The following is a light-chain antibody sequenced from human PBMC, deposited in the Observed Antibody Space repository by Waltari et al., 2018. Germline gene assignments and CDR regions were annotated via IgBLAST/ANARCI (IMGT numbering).Light chain of an antibody. Sequence: EIVLTQSPGTLSLSPGERATLSCRASQTISSGYLTWYQQKPGQAPRLLIYGASSRATGIPDRFSGRGSGTDFTLTISRLEPEDFAVYYCQQYGSSSYTFGQGTKLEI. CDR3: QQYGSSSYT. J-gene: IGKJ2*01. V-gene: IGKV3-20*01. CDR2: GAS. CDR1: QTISSGY.